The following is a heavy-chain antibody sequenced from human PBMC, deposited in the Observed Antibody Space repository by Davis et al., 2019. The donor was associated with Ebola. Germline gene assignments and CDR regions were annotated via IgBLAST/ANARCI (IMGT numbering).Heavy chain of an antibody. J-gene: IGHJ4*02. D-gene: IGHD5-18*01. CDR1: GFTFSSYA. CDR2: LSGTGGGST. Sequence: PGGSLRLSCAASGFTFSSYAMSWVRQAPGKGLEWVSTLSGTGGGSTYYADSVKGRFTISRDNSKNTLYLQINSLRAEDTAVDYCAKDDLYSYEYQYYFDYWGQGTLVTVSS. V-gene: IGHV3-23*01. CDR3: AKDDLYSYEYQYYFDY.